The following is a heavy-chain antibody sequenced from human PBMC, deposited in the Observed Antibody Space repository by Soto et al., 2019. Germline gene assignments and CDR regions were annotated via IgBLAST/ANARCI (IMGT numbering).Heavy chain of an antibody. V-gene: IGHV1-46*01. CDR3: ARDLEEKQTVPHTYYYYGMDV. Sequence: GXPVKVSCKASGYPFTSYYMHWGRQAPGQGLEWMGIINPSGGSTSYAQKFQGRVTMTRDTSTSTVYMELSSLRSEDTAVYYCARDLEEKQTVPHTYYYYGMDVWGQGTTVTVSS. CDR1: GYPFTSYY. CDR2: INPSGGST. J-gene: IGHJ6*02. D-gene: IGHD6-6*01.